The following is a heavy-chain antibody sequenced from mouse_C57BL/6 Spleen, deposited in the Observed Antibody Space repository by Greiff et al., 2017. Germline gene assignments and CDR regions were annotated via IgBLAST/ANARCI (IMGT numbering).Heavy chain of an antibody. Sequence: VQLQQPGAELVKPGASVKLSCKASGYTFTSYWMQWVKQRPGQGLEWIGEIDPSDSYTNYNQKFKGKATLTVDTSSSTAYMQLSSLTSEDSAVYYCARWKDYYGSGFAYWGQGTLVTVSA. CDR1: GYTFTSYW. CDR2: IDPSDSYT. CDR3: ARWKDYYGSGFAY. V-gene: IGHV1-50*01. D-gene: IGHD1-1*01. J-gene: IGHJ3*01.